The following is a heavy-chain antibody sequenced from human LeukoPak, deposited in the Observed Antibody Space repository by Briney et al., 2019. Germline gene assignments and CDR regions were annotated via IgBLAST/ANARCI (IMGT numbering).Heavy chain of an antibody. J-gene: IGHJ4*02. CDR2: IYSGGST. Sequence: GGSLSLSCAASGFTVSSNYMSWVRQAPGKGLEWVSVIYSGGSTYYADSVEGRFTISRDNSKNTPYLQMNSLRAEDTALYYCARGEMATIAGGFDYWGQGTLVTVSS. CDR1: GFTVSSNY. V-gene: IGHV3-53*01. D-gene: IGHD5-24*01. CDR3: ARGEMATIAGGFDY.